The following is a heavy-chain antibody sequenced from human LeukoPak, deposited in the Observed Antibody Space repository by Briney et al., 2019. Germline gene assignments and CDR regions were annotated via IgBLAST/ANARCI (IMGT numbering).Heavy chain of an antibody. Sequence: SVKVSCKASGGTFSSYAISWVRQAPGQGLEWMGGIIPIFGTANYAQKFQGRVTITADESTSTAYMELSSLRSEDTAVYYCARLTYGSESMDVWGKGTTATISS. V-gene: IGHV1-69*13. D-gene: IGHD3-10*01. J-gene: IGHJ6*03. CDR1: GGTFSSYA. CDR2: IIPIFGTA. CDR3: ARLTYGSESMDV.